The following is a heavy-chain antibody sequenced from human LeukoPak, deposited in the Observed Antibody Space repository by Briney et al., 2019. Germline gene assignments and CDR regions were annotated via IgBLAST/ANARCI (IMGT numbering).Heavy chain of an antibody. CDR3: AREGSGYSFDY. CDR1: DGSISSYY. D-gene: IGHD6-19*01. V-gene: IGHV4-59*01. Sequence: SETLSLTCTVSDGSISSYYWSWIRQPPGKGLEWIGYIYYSGSTNYNPSLKSRVTISVDTSKNQFSLKLSSVTAADTAVYYCAREGSGYSFDYWGQGTLVTVSS. J-gene: IGHJ4*02. CDR2: IYYSGST.